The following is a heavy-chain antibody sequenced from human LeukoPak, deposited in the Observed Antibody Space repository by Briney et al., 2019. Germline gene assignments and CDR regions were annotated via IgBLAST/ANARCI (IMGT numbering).Heavy chain of an antibody. Sequence: ASVKVSCTASGYTFTIYGISWVRQAPGQGLEWMGWISAYNGNTNYAQKLQGRVTMTTDTSTSTAYMELRSLRSDDTAVYYCARDLVLAAAGTAYYYYYGMDVWGQGTTVTVSS. V-gene: IGHV1-18*01. CDR2: ISAYNGNT. CDR3: ARDLVLAAAGTAYYYYYGMDV. D-gene: IGHD6-13*01. J-gene: IGHJ6*02. CDR1: GYTFTIYG.